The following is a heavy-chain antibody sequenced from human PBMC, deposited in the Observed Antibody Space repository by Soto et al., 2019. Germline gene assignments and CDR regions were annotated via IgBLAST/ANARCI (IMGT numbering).Heavy chain of an antibody. CDR1: GFTFSDHY. CDR2: TRNKANSYTT. Sequence: EVQLVESGGGLVQPGGSLRLSCATSGFTFSDHYMDWVRQAPGKGLEWVARTRNKANSYTTEYAPSVKGRFTISRDDSKNSLYLQMNSLKTEDTAVYYCAGADGGNGWRHFDYWGQGTLVTVSS. J-gene: IGHJ4*02. D-gene: IGHD6-19*01. V-gene: IGHV3-72*01. CDR3: AGADGGNGWRHFDY.